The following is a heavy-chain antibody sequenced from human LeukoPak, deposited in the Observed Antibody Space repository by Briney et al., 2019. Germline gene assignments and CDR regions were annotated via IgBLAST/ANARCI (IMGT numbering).Heavy chain of an antibody. D-gene: IGHD3-22*01. J-gene: IGHJ3*02. V-gene: IGHV3-30-3*01. CDR3: ARTLDSSGYDALDI. CDR2: ISYDGSNK. CDR1: GFTFSSYA. Sequence: HSGGSLRLSCAASGFTFSSYAMHWVRQAPGKGLEWVAVISYDGSNKYYADSVKGRFTISRDNSKNTLYLQMNSLRAEDTAVYYCARTLDSSGYDALDIWGQGTMVTVSS.